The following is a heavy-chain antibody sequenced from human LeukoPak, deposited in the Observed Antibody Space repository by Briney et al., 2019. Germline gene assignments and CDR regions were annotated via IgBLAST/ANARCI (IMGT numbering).Heavy chain of an antibody. CDR3: GRGIAVAGPKLDD. J-gene: IGHJ4*02. D-gene: IGHD6-19*01. V-gene: IGHV3-53*01. CDR1: GFTVSSNY. Sequence: PGGSLRLSCAASGFTVSSNYMSWVRQAPGGGLEWVSVIYSGVNTYYADSVKGRFTISRDNSKNTLHLQMNSLRAEVTAVYYCGRGIAVAGPKLDDWGQGTLVTVSS. CDR2: IYSGVNT.